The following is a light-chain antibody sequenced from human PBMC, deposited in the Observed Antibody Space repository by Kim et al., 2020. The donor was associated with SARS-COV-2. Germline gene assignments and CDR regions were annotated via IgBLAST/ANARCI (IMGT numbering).Light chain of an antibody. Sequence: ASVGDSVTITCRARQVINNSLAWYQQRPGKVPELLIHGASALQSGVPSRFSGSGSGTDFTLTISSLQPEDVATYYCQMYYSAPWTFGQGTKVDIK. CDR2: GAS. V-gene: IGKV1-27*01. J-gene: IGKJ1*01. CDR3: QMYYSAPWT. CDR1: QVINNS.